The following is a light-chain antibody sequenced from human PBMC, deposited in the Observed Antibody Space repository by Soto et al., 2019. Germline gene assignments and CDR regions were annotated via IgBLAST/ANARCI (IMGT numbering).Light chain of an antibody. CDR3: QQYNNWPPYT. Sequence: EIVMTQSPATLSVSPGERATLSCRASQSISSNLAWYQQKPGQAPRLLIYDASTRATGIPARFSVSVSGTEFTLTISSLQSEDFAVYYCQQYNNWPPYTFGQGTKLEIK. CDR1: QSISSN. CDR2: DAS. J-gene: IGKJ2*01. V-gene: IGKV3-15*01.